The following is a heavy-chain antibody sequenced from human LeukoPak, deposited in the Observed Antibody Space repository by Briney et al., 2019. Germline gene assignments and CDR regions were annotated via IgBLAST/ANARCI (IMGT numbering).Heavy chain of an antibody. J-gene: IGHJ6*02. CDR1: GYTFTSYD. CDR2: MNPNSGNT. V-gene: IGHV1-8*01. CDR3: ARGTYNDVLLWFGEATFYGMDV. D-gene: IGHD3-10*01. Sequence: ASVKVSCKASGYTFTSYDINWVRQATGQGLEWMGWMNPNSGNTGYAQKFQGRVTMTRNTSISTAYMELSSLRSEDTAVYYCARGTYNDVLLWFGEATFYGMDVWGQGTTVTVSS.